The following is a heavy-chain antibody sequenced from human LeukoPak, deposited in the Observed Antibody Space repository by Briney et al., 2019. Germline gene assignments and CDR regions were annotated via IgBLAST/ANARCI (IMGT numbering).Heavy chain of an antibody. D-gene: IGHD3-3*01. CDR3: AIEYDFWSGFSLGGMDV. Sequence: SQTLSLTCTAYGGSICSGGYYWSWIRQHPGKGLEWIGYIYYSGSTYYNPSLKSRVTISVDTSKNQFSLKLSSVTAADTAVYYCAIEYDFWSGFSLGGMDVWGQGTTVTVSS. V-gene: IGHV4-31*03. CDR1: GGSICSGGYY. J-gene: IGHJ6*02. CDR2: IYYSGST.